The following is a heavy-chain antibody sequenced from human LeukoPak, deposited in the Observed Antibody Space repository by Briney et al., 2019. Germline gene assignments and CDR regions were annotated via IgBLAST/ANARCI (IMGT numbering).Heavy chain of an antibody. CDR1: GYTFTSYS. J-gene: IGHJ4*02. CDR3: ARDSGWELRHFFFDD. CDR2: IGPSNGDT. V-gene: IGHV1-18*04. D-gene: IGHD1-26*01. Sequence: ASVKVSCKASGYTFTSYSINWVRRAPGQGLEWMGWIGPSNGDTSYAQKVQDRVTMTTDASTTTVYMELRSLGSDDTAIYYCARDSGWELRHFFFDDWGQGTLVTVSS.